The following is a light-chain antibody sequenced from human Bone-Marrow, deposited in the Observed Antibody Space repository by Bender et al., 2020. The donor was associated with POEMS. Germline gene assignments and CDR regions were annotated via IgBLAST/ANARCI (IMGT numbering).Light chain of an antibody. Sequence: QSALTQPASVSGSPGQSITISCTGTSSDVGRYNLVSWYQQHPGKAPKLMIYDVTNRPSGVSNRFSGSKSGNTASLTISGLQAEDEADYYCCSYAGSSSWVFGGGTKLTVL. CDR2: DVT. J-gene: IGLJ2*01. CDR3: CSYAGSSSWV. V-gene: IGLV2-23*02. CDR1: SSDVGRYNL.